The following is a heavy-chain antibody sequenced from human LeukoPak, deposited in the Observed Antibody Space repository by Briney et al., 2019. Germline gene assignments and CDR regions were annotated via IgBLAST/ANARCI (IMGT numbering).Heavy chain of an antibody. CDR2: IIPIFGTA. J-gene: IGHJ4*02. CDR3: ATFSYYDSSGYYSIDY. Sequence: SVTVSCTASGGTFSSYAISWVRQAPGQGLEWMGGIIPIFGTANYAQKFQGRVTITADESTSTAYMELSSLRSEDTAVYYCATFSYYDSSGYYSIDYGGQGTLVTVSS. CDR1: GGTFSSYA. V-gene: IGHV1-69*13. D-gene: IGHD3-22*01.